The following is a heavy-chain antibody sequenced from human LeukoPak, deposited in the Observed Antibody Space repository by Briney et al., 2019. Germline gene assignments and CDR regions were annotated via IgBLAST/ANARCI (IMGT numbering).Heavy chain of an antibody. Sequence: GGSLRLSCAASGFTFSSYGMHWVRQAPGKGLEWVAVIWYDGSNKYYADSVEGRFTISRDDAKNSLYLQMNSLRAEDTAVYYCARGVLYSNGWYMRGYFDYWGQGTLVTVSS. CDR3: ARGVLYSNGWYMRGYFDY. CDR1: GFTFSSYG. J-gene: IGHJ4*02. CDR2: IWYDGSNK. D-gene: IGHD6-19*01. V-gene: IGHV3-33*01.